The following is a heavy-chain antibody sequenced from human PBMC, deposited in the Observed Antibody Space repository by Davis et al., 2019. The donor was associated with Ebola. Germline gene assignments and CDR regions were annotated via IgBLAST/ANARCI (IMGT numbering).Heavy chain of an antibody. V-gene: IGHV1-2*06. CDR1: GGTFSSYA. CDR2: INPNSGGT. J-gene: IGHJ3*02. D-gene: IGHD3-3*01. CDR3: ARDRVVDAFDI. Sequence: ASVKVSCKASGGTFSSYAISWVRQAPGQGLEWMGRINPNSGGTNYAQKFQGRVTMTRDTSTSTAYMEINRLNSDDTAVYYCARDRVVDAFDIWGQGTMVTVSS.